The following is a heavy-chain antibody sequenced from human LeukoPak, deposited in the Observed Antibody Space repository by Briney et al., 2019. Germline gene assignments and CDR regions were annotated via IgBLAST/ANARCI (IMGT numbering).Heavy chain of an antibody. J-gene: IGHJ5*02. V-gene: IGHV1-8*01. CDR2: MNPNSGNT. Sequence: GASVKVSCKASGYTFTSYDINWVRQATGQGLEWMGWMNPNSGNTGYAQKFQGRVTMTRNTSISTAYMELSSLRSEDTAVYYCARGERYSSSWFWGSWFDPWGQGTLVTVSS. CDR3: ARGERYSSSWFWGSWFDP. D-gene: IGHD6-13*01. CDR1: GYTFTSYD.